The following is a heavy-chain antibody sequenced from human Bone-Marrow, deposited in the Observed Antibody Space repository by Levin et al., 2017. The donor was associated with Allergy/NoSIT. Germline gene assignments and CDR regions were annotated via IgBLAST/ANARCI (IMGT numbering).Heavy chain of an antibody. CDR1: GFTFSSYG. Sequence: GGSLRLSCAASGFTFSSYGMHWVRQAPGKGLEWVAVISYDGSNKYYADSVKGRFTISRDNSKNTLYLQMNSLRAEDTAVYYCAKTRFTYYYYYYGMDVWGQGTTVTVSS. V-gene: IGHV3-30*18. CDR2: ISYDGSNK. D-gene: IGHD3-3*01. J-gene: IGHJ6*02. CDR3: AKTRFTYYYYYYGMDV.